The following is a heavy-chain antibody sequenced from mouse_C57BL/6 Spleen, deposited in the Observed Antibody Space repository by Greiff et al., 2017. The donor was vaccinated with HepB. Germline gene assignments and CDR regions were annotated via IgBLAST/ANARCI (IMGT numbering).Heavy chain of an antibody. CDR3: ARRSVTAMDY. J-gene: IGHJ4*01. CDR2: ISYDGSN. CDR1: GYSITSGYY. Sequence: DVQLQESGPGLVKPSQSLSLTCSVTGYSITSGYYWNWIRQFPGNKLEWMGYISYDGSNNYNPSLKNLISITRDTSKNQFFLKLNSVTTEDTATYDCARRSVTAMDYWGQGTSVTVSS. V-gene: IGHV3-6*01.